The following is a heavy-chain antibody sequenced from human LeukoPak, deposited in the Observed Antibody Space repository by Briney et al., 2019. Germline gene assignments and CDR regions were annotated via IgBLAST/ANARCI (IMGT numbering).Heavy chain of an antibody. Sequence: EASVKVSCKASGGTFSSYAISWVRQAPGQGREWMGGIIPIFGTANYAQKFQGRVTITTDEATSTAYMELSSLRSEDTAVYYCASVLLSDGYYDSSGYYMYYFDYGGQGTLVTVSS. V-gene: IGHV1-69*05. CDR1: GGTFSSYA. CDR2: IIPIFGTA. D-gene: IGHD3-22*01. CDR3: ASVLLSDGYYDSSGYYMYYFDY. J-gene: IGHJ4*02.